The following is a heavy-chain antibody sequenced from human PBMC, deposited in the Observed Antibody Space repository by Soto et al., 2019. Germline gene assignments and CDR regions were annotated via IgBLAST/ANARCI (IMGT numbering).Heavy chain of an antibody. D-gene: IGHD2-2*01. CDR1: GFTFSSYA. V-gene: IGHV3-23*01. J-gene: IGHJ5*02. CDR2: ISDSGGTT. CDR3: AKDLAIVVVPAAILFDP. Sequence: PGGSLRLSCAASGFTFSSYAMSWVRQAPGRGLEWVSAISDSGGTTYYADSVKGRFTISRDNSKNTLYLQMNSLRAEDTAVYYCAKDLAIVVVPAAILFDPWGQGTLVTVSS.